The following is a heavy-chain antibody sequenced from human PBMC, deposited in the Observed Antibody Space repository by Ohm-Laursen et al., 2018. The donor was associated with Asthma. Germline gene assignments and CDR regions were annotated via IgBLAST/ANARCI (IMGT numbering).Heavy chain of an antibody. CDR1: GFTFSSYS. V-gene: IGHV3-21*01. J-gene: IGHJ4*02. CDR3: ARDGGITGTDSFDY. CDR2: ISSSSSYI. Sequence: SLRLSCSASGFTFSSYSMNWVRQAPGKGLEWVSSISSSSSYIYYADSVKGRFTTSRDNAKNSLYLQMNSLRAEDTAVYYCARDGGITGTDSFDYWGQGTLVTVSS. D-gene: IGHD1-7*01.